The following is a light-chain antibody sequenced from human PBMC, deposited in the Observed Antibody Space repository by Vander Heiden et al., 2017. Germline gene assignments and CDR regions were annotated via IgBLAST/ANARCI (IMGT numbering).Light chain of an antibody. CDR3: QSADSSGSPWV. J-gene: IGLJ3*02. CDR1: ALPKQY. V-gene: IGLV3-25*03. Sequence: SYEPTQPPSVSVSPGQTARITCSGDALPKQYAYWYQQKPGQAPVLVIYKDSERPSGIPERFSGSSSGTTVTLTISGVQAEDEADYYCQSADSSGSPWVFGGGTKLTVL. CDR2: KDS.